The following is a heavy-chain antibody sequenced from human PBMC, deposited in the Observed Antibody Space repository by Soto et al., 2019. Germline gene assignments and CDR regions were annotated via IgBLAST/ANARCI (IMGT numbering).Heavy chain of an antibody. CDR1: GFSLSTGGMG. CDR3: VHSRCGGDCLQSYSSHYYYGMDI. Sequence: QITLKESGPTLVKPTQTLTLTCTFSGFSLSTGGMGVGWIRQPPGKALEWLALIYWYGDRRYRQSLMSRHTIVKDTSKNQVVLTMTKMYHVDTATYYCVHSRCGGDCLQSYSSHYYYGMDIWGQGTTVTVSS. D-gene: IGHD2-21*02. J-gene: IGHJ6*02. V-gene: IGHV2-5*01. CDR2: IYWYGDR.